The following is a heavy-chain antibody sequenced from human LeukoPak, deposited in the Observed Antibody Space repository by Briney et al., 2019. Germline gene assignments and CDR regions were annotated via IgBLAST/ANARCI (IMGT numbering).Heavy chain of an antibody. Sequence: SETLSLTCTVSGGSISSGDYYWSWIRLPPGKGLEWIGYIYYSGSTNYNPSLKSRVTISVDTSKNQFSLKLSSVTAADTAVYYCARGYSSGWYLVDYWGQGTLVTVSS. J-gene: IGHJ4*02. CDR3: ARGYSSGWYLVDY. CDR2: IYYSGST. D-gene: IGHD6-19*01. CDR1: GGSISSGDYY. V-gene: IGHV4-61*08.